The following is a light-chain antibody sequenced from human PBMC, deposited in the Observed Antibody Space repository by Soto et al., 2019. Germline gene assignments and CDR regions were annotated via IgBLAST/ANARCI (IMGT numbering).Light chain of an antibody. Sequence: ETAMTQSPATLFVSPGERATLSCRASHSVSSNFAWYQQKPGQAPTLLIYGASTRAAGVPARFSGSGSGTEFTRTISSLQSADSAVYYCQQYNNWPVTFGQGTKLEIK. J-gene: IGKJ2*01. V-gene: IGKV3-15*01. CDR3: QQYNNWPVT. CDR1: HSVSSN. CDR2: GAS.